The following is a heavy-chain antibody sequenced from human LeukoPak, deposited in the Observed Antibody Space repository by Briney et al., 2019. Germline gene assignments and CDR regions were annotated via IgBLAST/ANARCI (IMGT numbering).Heavy chain of an antibody. D-gene: IGHD2-21*02. CDR3: VRDPSAYCGGDCPDY. CDR1: GFTFSSYW. V-gene: IGHV3-7*01. CDR2: IKQDGSEK. J-gene: IGHJ4*02. Sequence: GGSLRVSCAASGFTFSSYWMSWVRQAPGKGLEWVANIKQDGSEKYYVDSVEGRFTISRDNAKNSLYLQMNSLRAEDTALYYCVRDPSAYCGGDCPDYWGQGTLVTVSS.